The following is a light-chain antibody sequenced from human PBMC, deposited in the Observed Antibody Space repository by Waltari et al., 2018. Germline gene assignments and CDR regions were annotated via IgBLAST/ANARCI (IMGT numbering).Light chain of an antibody. CDR2: AAS. V-gene: IGKV3-20*01. CDR1: QSISRYY. J-gene: IGKJ2*01. CDR3: QQYGSAPRYT. Sequence: EVVLTQSPGTLSLSPGESATLSCRTSQSISRYYVACYQHKPGQAPRLLIYAASSRATGIPDRFSGSGSGTDFTLTISRLEPEDFAVYYCQQYGSAPRYTFGQGTKLEIK.